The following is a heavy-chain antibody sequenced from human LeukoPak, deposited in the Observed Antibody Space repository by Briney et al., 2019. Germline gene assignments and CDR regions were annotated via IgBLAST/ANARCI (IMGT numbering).Heavy chain of an antibody. Sequence: SETLSLTCTVSGGSISSSSYYWGWIRQPPGKGLEWIGSIYYSGSTYYNPSLKSRVTISVDTSKNQFSLKLSSVTAADTAVYYCARDLVVGAESLYYFDYWGQGTLVTVSS. J-gene: IGHJ4*02. V-gene: IGHV4-39*07. CDR1: GGSISSSSYY. CDR2: IYYSGST. CDR3: ARDLVVGAESLYYFDY. D-gene: IGHD1-26*01.